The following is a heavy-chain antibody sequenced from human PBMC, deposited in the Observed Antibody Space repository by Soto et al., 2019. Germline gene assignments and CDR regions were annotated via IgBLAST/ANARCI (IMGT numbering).Heavy chain of an antibody. Sequence: QVQLVQSGAEVKKPGSSVKVSCKASGGTFSSYAISWVRQAPGQGLEWMGGIIPIFGTANYAQKFQGRVTITADESTTXAYMELSSLRSEDTAVYYCASVTDDYGGNTKAFDIWGQGTMVTVSS. V-gene: IGHV1-69*12. J-gene: IGHJ3*02. CDR2: IIPIFGTA. CDR3: ASVTDDYGGNTKAFDI. CDR1: GGTFSSYA. D-gene: IGHD4-17*01.